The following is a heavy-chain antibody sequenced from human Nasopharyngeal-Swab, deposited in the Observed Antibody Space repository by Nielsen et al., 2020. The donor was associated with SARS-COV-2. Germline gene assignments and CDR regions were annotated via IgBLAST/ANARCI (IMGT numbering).Heavy chain of an antibody. D-gene: IGHD4-23*01. CDR2: INAGNGNT. V-gene: IGHV1-3*01. Sequence: ASVKVSCKASGYTFTSYAMHWVRQAPGQRLEWMGWINAGNGNTKYSQKFQGRVTITRDTSASTAYMELSSLRFEDTAVYYCARESTTVVTTYFDYWGQGTLVTVSS. J-gene: IGHJ4*02. CDR1: GYTFTSYA. CDR3: ARESTTVVTTYFDY.